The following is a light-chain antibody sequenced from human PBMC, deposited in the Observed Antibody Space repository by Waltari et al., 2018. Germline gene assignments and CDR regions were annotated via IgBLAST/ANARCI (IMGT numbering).Light chain of an antibody. V-gene: IGKV1-39*01. CDR2: AAS. Sequence: DIQMTQSPSSLSASVGDRVPITCRASQSSSNYLNWCQQKPGTAPKLLLSAASSWQSGVPSMFSVSGSGTDVTHTISSLQPEDFATYYYQQSYSTPILFGQGTRLEIK. CDR3: QQSYSTPIL. J-gene: IGKJ5*01. CDR1: QSSSNY.